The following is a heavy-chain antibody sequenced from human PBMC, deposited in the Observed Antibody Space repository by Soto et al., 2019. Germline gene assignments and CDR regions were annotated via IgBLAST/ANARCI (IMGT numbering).Heavy chain of an antibody. V-gene: IGHV1-3*01. CDR2: INAGNGNT. CDR3: ARDQQFRNWFDS. CDR1: GYTFSRYS. J-gene: IGHJ5*01. D-gene: IGHD6-13*01. Sequence: ASVKVSCKASGYTFSRYSIHWVRQAPGQRLEWMGWINAGNGNTKYSQKFEGRVTLTTDTSANTVYMELSSLRFEDTALYYCARDQQFRNWFDSWGQGTLVTVSS.